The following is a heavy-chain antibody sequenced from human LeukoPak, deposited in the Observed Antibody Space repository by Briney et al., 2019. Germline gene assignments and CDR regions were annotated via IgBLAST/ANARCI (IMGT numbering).Heavy chain of an antibody. CDR2: ITTGGST. V-gene: IGHV3-23*01. CDR3: AIPNDY. Sequence: GGSLRLSCAASGFTLSTYAMSWVRQAPGKGLEWVPRITTGGSTFYADSVKGRFTISRDNAKHSLYLQMNSLRPEDTAVYYCAIPNDYWGQGTLVTVSS. CDR1: GFTLSTYA. J-gene: IGHJ4*02.